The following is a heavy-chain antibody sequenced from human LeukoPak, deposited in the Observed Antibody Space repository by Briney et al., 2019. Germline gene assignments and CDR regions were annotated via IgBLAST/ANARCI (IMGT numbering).Heavy chain of an antibody. CDR1: GYTFTSYG. V-gene: IGHV1-18*01. J-gene: IGHJ6*02. CDR3: ARDSRVVPAAIYYYYGMDV. D-gene: IGHD2-2*01. Sequence: ASVKVSCKASGYTFTSYGISWVRQAPGQGLEWMGWISAYNGSTNYAQKLQGRVTMTTDTSTSTAYMELRSLRSDDTAVYYCARDSRVVPAAIYYYYGMDVWGQGTTVTVSS. CDR2: ISAYNGST.